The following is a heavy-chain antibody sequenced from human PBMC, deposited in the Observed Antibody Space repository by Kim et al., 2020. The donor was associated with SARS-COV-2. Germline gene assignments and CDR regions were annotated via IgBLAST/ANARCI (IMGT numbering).Heavy chain of an antibody. Sequence: ASVKVSCKASGYTFTSYVINWVRQAAGQGLEWMGWVNPNNGDAGYAQKFQGRVTMTTNTSITTAYMELSSLRSDDTAVYYCARAAAGNYYYFALDVWGQGTTVTVSS. V-gene: IGHV1-8*01. J-gene: IGHJ6*02. CDR1: GYTFTSYV. CDR3: ARAAAGNYYYFALDV. CDR2: VNPNNGDA. D-gene: IGHD6-13*01.